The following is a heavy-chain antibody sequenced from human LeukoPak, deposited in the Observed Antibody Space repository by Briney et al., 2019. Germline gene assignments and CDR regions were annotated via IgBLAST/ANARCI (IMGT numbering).Heavy chain of an antibody. J-gene: IGHJ5*02. D-gene: IGHD6-6*01. V-gene: IGHV1-46*01. CDR1: GYTFTSYY. CDR3: ARDPLYSSSSGYGWFDP. Sequence: ASVKVSCKASGYTFTSYYMHWVRQAPGQGLEWMGIINPSGGSTSYAQKFQGRVTITRDTSASTAYMELSSLRSEDTAVYYCARDPLYSSSSGYGWFDPWGQGTLVTVSS. CDR2: INPSGGST.